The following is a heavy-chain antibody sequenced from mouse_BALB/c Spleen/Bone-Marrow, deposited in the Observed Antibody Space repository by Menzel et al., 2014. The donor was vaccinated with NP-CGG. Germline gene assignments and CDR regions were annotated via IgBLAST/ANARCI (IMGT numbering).Heavy chain of an antibody. V-gene: IGHV4-1*02. CDR1: GFDFSRYW. CDR2: INPDSSTI. CDR3: ARLGYYGYFDY. Sequence: EVHLVESGGGLVQPGGSLKLSCAASGFDFSRYWMSWVRRAPGKGLEWIGEINPDSSTINYTPPLKDKFIISRDNAKNTLYLQMSKVRSEDTALYYCARLGYYGYFDYWGQGTTLTVSS. D-gene: IGHD2-3*01. J-gene: IGHJ2*01.